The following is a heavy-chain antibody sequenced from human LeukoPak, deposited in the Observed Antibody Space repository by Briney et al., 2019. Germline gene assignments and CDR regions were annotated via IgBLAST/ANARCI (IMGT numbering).Heavy chain of an antibody. V-gene: IGHV4-61*02. CDR3: ARASGWLDP. CDR2: IYTSGST. J-gene: IGHJ5*02. CDR1: GGSISSGSYY. D-gene: IGHD1-26*01. Sequence: PSETLSLTCTVSGGSISSGSYYRSWIRQPAGKGLEWIGRIYTSGSTNYNPSLKSRVTISVDTSKNQFSLKLGSVTAADTAVYYCARASGWLDPWGQGTLVTVSS.